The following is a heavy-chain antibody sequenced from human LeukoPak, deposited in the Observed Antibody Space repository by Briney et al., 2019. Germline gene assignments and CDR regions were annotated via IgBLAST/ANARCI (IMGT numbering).Heavy chain of an antibody. CDR1: GYTFTGYY. V-gene: IGHV1-2*02. CDR3: ATIMITLGGVIAGGTFVI. CDR2: INPNSGGT. J-gene: IGHJ3*02. D-gene: IGHD3-16*01. Sequence: ASVKVSCKASGYTFTGYYMHWVRQAPGQGLEWMRWINPNSGGTNYAQKFQGRVTMTRGTSISTAYMELSRLRSDDTAVYYCATIMITLGGVIAGGTFVIWGQGTMVTVSS.